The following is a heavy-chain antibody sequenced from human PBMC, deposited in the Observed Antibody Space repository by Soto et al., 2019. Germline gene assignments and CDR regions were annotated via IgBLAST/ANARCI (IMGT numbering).Heavy chain of an antibody. J-gene: IGHJ5*02. CDR1: GFTFSSYS. D-gene: IGHD3-3*01. V-gene: IGHV3-21*01. CDR2: ISSSSSYI. Sequence: LRLSCAASGFTFSSYSMNWVRQAPGKGLEWVSSISSSSSYIYYADSVKGRFTISRDNAKNSLYLQMNSLRAEDTAVYYCARFLRDDFWSGYEFRDEQLFDPWGQGTLVTVSS. CDR3: ARFLRDDFWSGYEFRDEQLFDP.